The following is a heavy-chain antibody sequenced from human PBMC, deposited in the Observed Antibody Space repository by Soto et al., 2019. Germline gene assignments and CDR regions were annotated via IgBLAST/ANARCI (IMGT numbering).Heavy chain of an antibody. J-gene: IGHJ4*02. CDR2: IKSKTDGGTT. CDR1: GFTFSNAW. V-gene: IGHV3-15*01. CDR3: TTGVRVELNRMVRGVSRDY. Sequence: GGSLRLSCAASGFTFSNAWMSWVRQAPGKGLEWVGRIKSKTDGGTTDYAAPVKGRFTISRDDSKNTLYLQMNSLKTEDTAVYYCTTGVRVELNRMVRGVSRDYWGQGTLVTVSS. D-gene: IGHD3-10*01.